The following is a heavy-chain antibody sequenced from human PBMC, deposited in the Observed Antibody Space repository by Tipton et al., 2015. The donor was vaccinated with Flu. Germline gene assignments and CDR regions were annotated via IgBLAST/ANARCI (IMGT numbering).Heavy chain of an antibody. CDR1: GFTFSHYY. D-gene: IGHD3-22*01. CDR3: ARDSDYYASSVLFDY. V-gene: IGHV3-11*04. Sequence: SLRLSCAASGFTFSHYYMSWIRQAPGKGLEWVSYISSSGSRIYYADSVKGRFTISRDNAKNSLYLQMNSLRAEDTGVYYCARDSDYYASSVLFDYWGQGTLGTVSS. CDR2: ISSSGSRI. J-gene: IGHJ4*02.